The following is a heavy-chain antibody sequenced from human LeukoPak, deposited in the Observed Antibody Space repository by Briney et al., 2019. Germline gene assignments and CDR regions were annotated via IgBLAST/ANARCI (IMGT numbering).Heavy chain of an antibody. J-gene: IGHJ4*02. CDR1: GGTFSSYA. D-gene: IGHD6-6*01. CDR3: ARAPRPYSSYPMSPFYYFDY. V-gene: IGHV1-69*13. CDR2: IIPIFGTA. Sequence: SVKVSCKASGGTFSSYAISWVRQAPGQGLEWMGGIIPIFGTANYAQKFQGRVTITADESTSTAYMELSSLGSEDTAVYYCARAPRPYSSYPMSPFYYFDYWGQGTLVTVSS.